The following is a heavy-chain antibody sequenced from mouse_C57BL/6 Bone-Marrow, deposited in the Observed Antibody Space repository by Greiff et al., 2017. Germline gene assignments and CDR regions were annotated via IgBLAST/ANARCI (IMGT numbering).Heavy chain of an antibody. Sequence: EVKLVESGPGLAKPSQTLSLTCSVTGYSITSDYWNWIRTFPGNKLEYMGYISYSGSTYYNPSLKSRISITRDTSTNQYYLLLNSVTTEDTATYYCARRDDYDSGACYDYWGQGTTLTVSS. CDR3: ARRDDYDSGACYDY. CDR1: GYSITSDY. CDR2: ISYSGST. D-gene: IGHD2-4*01. J-gene: IGHJ2*01. V-gene: IGHV3-8*01.